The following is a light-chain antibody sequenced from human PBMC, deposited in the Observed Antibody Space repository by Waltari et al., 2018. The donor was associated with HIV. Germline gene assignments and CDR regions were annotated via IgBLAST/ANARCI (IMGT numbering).Light chain of an antibody. J-gene: IGKJ1*01. CDR3: QESYSIPWT. Sequence: DIQMTQSPSSLSASVGDRVTITCRASRDIGTYLNWYQQKPGKAPKSLIYTASSLQSGVPSRFSGSGSGTVFTLTFSSLQPEDFATYYCQESYSIPWTFGQGTKVEIK. CDR2: TAS. CDR1: RDIGTY. V-gene: IGKV1-39*01.